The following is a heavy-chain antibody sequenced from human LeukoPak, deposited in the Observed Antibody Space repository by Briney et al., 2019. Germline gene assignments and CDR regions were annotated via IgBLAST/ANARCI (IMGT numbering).Heavy chain of an antibody. D-gene: IGHD3-3*01. CDR3: AKAQRSVWSDIDY. CDR1: GFTFDDYA. Sequence: GGSLRLSCAASGFTFDDYAMHWVRQAPGKGLEWVSLISWDGGSTYYADSVKGRFTISRDNSKNSLYLQMNSLRAEDAALYYRAKAQRSVWSDIDYWGQGTLVTVSS. J-gene: IGHJ4*02. CDR2: ISWDGGST. V-gene: IGHV3-43D*03.